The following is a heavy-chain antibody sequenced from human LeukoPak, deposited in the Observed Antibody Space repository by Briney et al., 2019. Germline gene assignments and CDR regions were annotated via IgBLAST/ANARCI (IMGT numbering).Heavy chain of an antibody. CDR1: GFTFSSYN. CDR3: AREHSSSSGSVSDF. D-gene: IGHD6-6*01. J-gene: IGHJ4*02. CDR2: ISSSSSTI. Sequence: GGSLRLSCTASGFTFSSYNMNGVRQAPGKGLEWVSYISSSSSTIYYADSVKGRFTISRDNAKNSLYVQMNSLRDEDTAVYYCAREHSSSSGSVSDFWGQGTLVTVSS. V-gene: IGHV3-48*02.